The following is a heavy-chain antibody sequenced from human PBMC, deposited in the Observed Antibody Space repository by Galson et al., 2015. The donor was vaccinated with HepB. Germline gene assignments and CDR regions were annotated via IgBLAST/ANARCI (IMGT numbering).Heavy chain of an antibody. CDR1: GFTLSSSH. J-gene: IGHJ5*02. V-gene: IGHV3-48*02. D-gene: IGHD7-27*01. CDR2: TSSDYSAI. Sequence: SLRLSCAASGFTLSSSHMNWVRQAPGKGLEWISYTSSDYSAIYYADSVKGRFTISRDNARNSLYLQMNNLRDDDTAVYYCATDRPNWGIGAWGQGTLVTVSS. CDR3: ATDRPNWGIGA.